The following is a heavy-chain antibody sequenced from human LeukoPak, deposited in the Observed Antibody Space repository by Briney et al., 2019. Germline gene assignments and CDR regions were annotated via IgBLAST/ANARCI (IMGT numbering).Heavy chain of an antibody. V-gene: IGHV4-39*01. J-gene: IGHJ4*02. CDR3: ARTIITMIVVDYYFDY. CDR1: GGSISSGSYW. Sequence: SETLSLTCTVSGGSISSGSYWWGWIRQPPGKGLEWIGSIYYSGSTYYNPSLKSRVTISVDTSKNQFSLKLSSVTAADTAVYYCARTIITMIVVDYYFDYWGQGTLVTVSS. CDR2: IYYSGST. D-gene: IGHD3-22*01.